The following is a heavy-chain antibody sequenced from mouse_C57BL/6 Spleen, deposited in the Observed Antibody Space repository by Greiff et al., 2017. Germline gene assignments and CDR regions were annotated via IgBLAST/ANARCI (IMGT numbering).Heavy chain of an antibody. D-gene: IGHD2-5*01. J-gene: IGHJ2*01. Sequence: VKLMESGPELVKPGASVKISCKASGYAFSSSWMNWVKQRPGKGLEWIGRIYPGDGDTNYNGKFKGKATLTADKSSSTAYMQLSSLTSEDSAVYFCARGGVTPYYFDYWGQGTTLTVSS. V-gene: IGHV1-82*01. CDR1: GYAFSSSW. CDR2: IYPGDGDT. CDR3: ARGGVTPYYFDY.